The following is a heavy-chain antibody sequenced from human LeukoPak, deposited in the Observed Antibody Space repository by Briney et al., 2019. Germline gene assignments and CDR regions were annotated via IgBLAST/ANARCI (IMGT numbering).Heavy chain of an antibody. CDR3: ARVDSSGWYGNYYFDY. J-gene: IGHJ4*02. CDR2: MNPNSGNT. D-gene: IGHD6-19*01. CDR1: GYIFTSYD. Sequence: ASVKVSCKASGYIFTSYDINWVRQATGQGLEWMGWMNPNSGNTGYAQKFQGRVTMTRNTSISTAYMELSSLRSEDTAVYYCARVDSSGWYGNYYFDYWGQGTLVTVSS. V-gene: IGHV1-8*01.